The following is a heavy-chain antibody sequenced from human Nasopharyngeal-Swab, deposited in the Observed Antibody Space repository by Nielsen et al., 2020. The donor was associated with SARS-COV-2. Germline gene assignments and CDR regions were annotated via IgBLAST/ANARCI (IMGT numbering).Heavy chain of an antibody. J-gene: IGHJ5*02. CDR2: IFYSRST. CDR3: ARHPHGGSGWIVNWFDP. Sequence: SETLSPTCTLSGCSITSISYYWGWILQPPGKGLEGIGSIFYSRSTYYTPSLTSRVTISVDTSKNQFSLRLSSVTAADTAVYYCARHPHGGSGWIVNWFDPWGQGTLVTVSS. CDR1: GCSITSISYY. V-gene: IGHV4-39*01. D-gene: IGHD6-19*01.